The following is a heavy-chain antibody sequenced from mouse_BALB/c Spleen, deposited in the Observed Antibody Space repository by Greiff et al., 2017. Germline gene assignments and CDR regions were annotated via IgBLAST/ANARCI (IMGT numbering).Heavy chain of an antibody. CDR3: GRSGDYYGSRTYFDY. CDR2: INPYNGDT. D-gene: IGHD1-1*01. J-gene: IGHJ2*01. Sequence: EVKLVESGPELVKPGASVKISCKASGYSFTGYFMNWVKQSHGKSLEWIGRINPYNGDTFYNQKFKGKATLTVDKSSSTAHMELLSLTSEDSAVYYCGRSGDYYGSRTYFDYWGQGTTLTVSS. CDR1: GYSFTGYF. V-gene: IGHV1-37*01.